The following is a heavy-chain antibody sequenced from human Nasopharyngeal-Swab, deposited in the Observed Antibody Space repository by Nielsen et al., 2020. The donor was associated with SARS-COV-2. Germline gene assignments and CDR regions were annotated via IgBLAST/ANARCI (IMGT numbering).Heavy chain of an antibody. J-gene: IGHJ4*02. CDR1: GFTFSSYG. Sequence: GGSLRLSYAASGFTFSSYGMHWVRQAPGKGLEWVAVISYDGSNKYYADSVKGRLTISRDNSKNTLYLQMNSLRAEDTAVYYCAKGGLYYYDSSALDYWGQGTLVTVSS. V-gene: IGHV3-30*18. D-gene: IGHD3-22*01. CDR2: ISYDGSNK. CDR3: AKGGLYYYDSSALDY.